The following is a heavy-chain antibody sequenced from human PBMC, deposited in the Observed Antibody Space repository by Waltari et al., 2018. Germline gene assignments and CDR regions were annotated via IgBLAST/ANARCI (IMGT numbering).Heavy chain of an antibody. CDR2: IKQDGSEK. J-gene: IGHJ4*02. Sequence: EVQLVESGGGLVQPGGSLRLSCAASGFTFSSYWMSWVRQAPGKGLEWVANIKQDGSEKYYVDSVKGRFTISRDNAKNSLYLQMNSLRAEDTAVYYCARDNTGGLLLFDYWGQGTLVTVPS. V-gene: IGHV3-7*01. CDR1: GFTFSSYW. D-gene: IGHD2-21*01. CDR3: ARDNTGGLLLFDY.